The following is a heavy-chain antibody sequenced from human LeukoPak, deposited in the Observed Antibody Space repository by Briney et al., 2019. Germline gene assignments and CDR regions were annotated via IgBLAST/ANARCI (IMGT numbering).Heavy chain of an antibody. Sequence: GGPLRLSCAASAFTLGYYVMICVRQAPGKTLEGCSCINWYRGSTGYADSVKGRFTITRDNAKNSLYMQMNSLRAEDTALYYCARAKDCSSTTCPFDIWGQGTMVTVSS. J-gene: IGHJ3*02. CDR2: INWYRGST. D-gene: IGHD2-2*01. V-gene: IGHV3-20*04. CDR1: AFTLGYYV. CDR3: ARAKDCSSTTCPFDI.